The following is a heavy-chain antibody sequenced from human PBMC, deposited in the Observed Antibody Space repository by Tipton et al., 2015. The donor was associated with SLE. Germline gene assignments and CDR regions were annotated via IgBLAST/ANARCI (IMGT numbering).Heavy chain of an antibody. Sequence: QLVQSGAEVKKPGESLRISCKGSGYIFTTYWISWVRQMPGKGLEWMGRIRPSDSYSNYSPSFQGHVIISGDKSISTAYLQWSILKASDTAMYYCARLGPDYIAWGQGTLVTVSS. J-gene: IGHJ4*02. CDR2: IRPSDSYS. CDR1: GYIFTTYW. V-gene: IGHV5-10-1*01. D-gene: IGHD4/OR15-4a*01. CDR3: ARLGPDYIA.